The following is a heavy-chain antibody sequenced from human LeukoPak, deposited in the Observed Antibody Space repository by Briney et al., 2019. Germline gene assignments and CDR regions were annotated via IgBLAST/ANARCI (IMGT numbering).Heavy chain of an antibody. J-gene: IGHJ4*02. CDR1: GYTFTGYY. Sequence: ASVKVSCKASGYTFTGYYMHWVRQAPGQGLEWMGRINPNSGGTNYAQKFQGRVTMTRDTSISTAYMELSRLRSDDTAVYYCARSYCIGTNCYSHLFDYWGQGTLVTVSS. CDR2: INPNSGGT. D-gene: IGHD2-2*01. CDR3: ARSYCIGTNCYSHLFDY. V-gene: IGHV1-2*06.